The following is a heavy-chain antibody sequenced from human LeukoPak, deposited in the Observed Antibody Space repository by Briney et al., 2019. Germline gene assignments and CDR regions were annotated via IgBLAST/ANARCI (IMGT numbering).Heavy chain of an antibody. CDR2: ISRNGGST. D-gene: IGHD2/OR15-2a*01. Sequence: GRSLRLSCAASGFTLSSFGMHWVRQAPGKGLEYVAAISRNGGSTYYADSVKGRFTISRDNSKNTLYLQMSSLRAEDTAVYLCVKDLRSDFMGVLSRYLSYWGQGTLVTVSS. CDR3: VKDLRSDFMGVLSRYLSY. V-gene: IGHV3-64D*09. J-gene: IGHJ4*02. CDR1: GFTLSSFG.